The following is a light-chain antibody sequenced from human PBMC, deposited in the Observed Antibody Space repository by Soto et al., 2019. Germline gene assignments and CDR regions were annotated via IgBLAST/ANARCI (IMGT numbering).Light chain of an antibody. CDR2: DAS. V-gene: IGKV3-20*01. Sequence: EIVMTQSPATLSVSPGERATLSCRASQSFGSNLAWYQQKPGQAPRLLIYDASNRATGIPARFSGSGSGTDFTLTISRLEPEDFAVYYCQQYGSSLRTFGQGTKVDIK. J-gene: IGKJ1*01. CDR1: QSFGSN. CDR3: QQYGSSLRT.